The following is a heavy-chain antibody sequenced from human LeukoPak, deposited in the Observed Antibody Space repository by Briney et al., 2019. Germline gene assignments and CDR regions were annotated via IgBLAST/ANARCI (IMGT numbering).Heavy chain of an antibody. V-gene: IGHV3-33*05. Sequence: GGSLRLSCAASGFPFSSYGMHWVRQAPGKGLEWVARLVYDERSDYANSVKGRFSISRDNAKNTLYLQMNSLRAEDTAVYYCARKAGGYSYGPLDYWGQGTLVTVSS. CDR3: ARKAGGYSYGPLDY. CDR1: GFPFSSYG. J-gene: IGHJ4*02. D-gene: IGHD5-18*01. CDR2: LVYDERSD.